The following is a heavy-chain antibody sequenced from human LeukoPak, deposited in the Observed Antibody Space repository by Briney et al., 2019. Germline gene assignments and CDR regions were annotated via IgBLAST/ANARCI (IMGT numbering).Heavy chain of an antibody. Sequence: PSETLSLTCTVSGGSVSSGDYYWSWIRQPPGKGQEWIGYIYYSGITYYNPSLKSRVTISVDTSKNQFSLKLSSVTAADTAVYYCARALGYCSSTSCYTPYYYYYGMDVWGQGTTVTVSS. J-gene: IGHJ6*02. CDR2: IYYSGIT. D-gene: IGHD2-2*02. V-gene: IGHV4-30-4*01. CDR3: ARALGYCSSTSCYTPYYYYYGMDV. CDR1: GGSVSSGDYY.